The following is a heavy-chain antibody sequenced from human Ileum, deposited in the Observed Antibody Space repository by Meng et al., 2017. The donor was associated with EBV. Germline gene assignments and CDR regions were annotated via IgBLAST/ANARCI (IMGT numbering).Heavy chain of an antibody. CDR2: IYHSGIT. D-gene: IGHD1-14*01. Sequence: LQGTGPGLCKPSGTLSLTRAVSGGSISSSNWWSWVRQPPGKGLEWIGKIYHSGITIYNPSLKSRVTMSVDNSKNQFSLKLNSMTAADTAVYYCARDPTGGEDHQRVWGQGTLVTVSS. CDR3: ARDPTGGEDHQRV. V-gene: IGHV4-4*02. J-gene: IGHJ4*02. CDR1: GGSISSSNW.